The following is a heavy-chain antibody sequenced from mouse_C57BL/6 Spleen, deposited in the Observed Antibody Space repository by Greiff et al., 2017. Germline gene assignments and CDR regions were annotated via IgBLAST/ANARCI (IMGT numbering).Heavy chain of an antibody. Sequence: EVQLQQSGPELVKPGASVKISCKASGYTFTDYYMNWVKQSHGKSLEWIGDINPNNGGTSYNQKFKGKATLTVDKSSSTAYMELRSLTSEDSAVYYCARSGDWDKFAYWGQGTLVTVSA. CDR2: INPNNGGT. D-gene: IGHD4-1*01. V-gene: IGHV1-26*01. J-gene: IGHJ3*01. CDR1: GYTFTDYY. CDR3: ARSGDWDKFAY.